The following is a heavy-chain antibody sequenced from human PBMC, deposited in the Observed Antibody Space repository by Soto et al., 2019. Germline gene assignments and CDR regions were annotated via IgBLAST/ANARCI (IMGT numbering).Heavy chain of an antibody. CDR2: IIPIFGTA. J-gene: IGHJ5*02. CDR1: GGTFSSYA. V-gene: IGHV1-69*05. D-gene: IGHD2-2*02. Sequence: SVKVSCKASGGTFSSYAISWVRQAPGQGLEWMGGIIPIFGTANYAQKFQGRVTMTTDTSTSTAYMELRSLRSDDTAVYYCARVVVLGCSGASCYRGNWFDPWGQGTLVTVSS. CDR3: ARVVVLGCSGASCYRGNWFDP.